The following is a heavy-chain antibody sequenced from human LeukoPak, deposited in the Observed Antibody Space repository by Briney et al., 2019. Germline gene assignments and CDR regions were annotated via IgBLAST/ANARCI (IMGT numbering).Heavy chain of an antibody. CDR1: GYTFTSYG. CDR3: ATSKEMATIKGLYYYYYYYMDV. V-gene: IGHV1-8*03. CDR2: MNPNSGNT. Sequence: VASVKVSCKASGYTFTSYGISWVRQAPGQGLEWMGWMNPNSGNTGYAQKFQGRVTITRNTSISTAYMELSSLRSEDTAVYYCATSKEMATIKGLYYYYYYYMDVWGKGTTVTVSS. D-gene: IGHD5-24*01. J-gene: IGHJ6*03.